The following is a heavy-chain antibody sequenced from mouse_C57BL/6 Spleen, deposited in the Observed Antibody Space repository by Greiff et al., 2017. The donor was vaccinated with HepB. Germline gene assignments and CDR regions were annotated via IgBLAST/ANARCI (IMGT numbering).Heavy chain of an antibody. CDR3: ARIYDGYLAWFAY. Sequence: VKLMESGPGLVQPSQSLSITCTVSGFSLTSYGVHWVRQSPGKGLEWLGVIWSGGSTDYNAAFISRLSISKDNSKSQVFFKMNSLQADDTAIYYCARIYDGYLAWFAYWGQGTLVTVSA. CDR1: GFSLTSYG. J-gene: IGHJ3*01. V-gene: IGHV2-2*01. D-gene: IGHD2-3*01. CDR2: IWSGGST.